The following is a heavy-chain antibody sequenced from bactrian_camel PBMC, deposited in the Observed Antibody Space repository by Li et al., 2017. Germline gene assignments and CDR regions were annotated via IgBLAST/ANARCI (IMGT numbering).Heavy chain of an antibody. Sequence: DVQLVESGGGLVQPGGSLRLSCASTGSSFSNYAVSWVRQAPGKGLEWVSSIYTGGGSTYYADSVKGRFTISKDNAKNTLYLQMNSLKPEDTALYYCATTDLSSTTYAPLEFNYWGQGTQVTVS. CDR3: ATTDLSSTTYAPLEFNY. CDR1: GSSFSNYA. D-gene: IGHD1*01. V-gene: IGHV3S31*01. J-gene: IGHJ4*01. CDR2: IYTGGGST.